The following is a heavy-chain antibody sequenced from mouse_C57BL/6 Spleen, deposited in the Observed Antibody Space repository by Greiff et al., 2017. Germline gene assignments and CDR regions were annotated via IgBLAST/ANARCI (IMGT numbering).Heavy chain of an antibody. D-gene: IGHD2-1*01. Sequence: VQLQQSGAELVRPGASVKLSCTASGFNIKDDYMHWVKQRPEQGLEWIGWIDPGNGDTEYASKFQGKATITADTSSNTAYLQLSSLTSEDTAVYYCTTGGNYGNFDVWGTGTTVTVSS. CDR2: IDPGNGDT. V-gene: IGHV14-4*01. CDR3: TTGGNYGNFDV. CDR1: GFNIKDDY. J-gene: IGHJ1*03.